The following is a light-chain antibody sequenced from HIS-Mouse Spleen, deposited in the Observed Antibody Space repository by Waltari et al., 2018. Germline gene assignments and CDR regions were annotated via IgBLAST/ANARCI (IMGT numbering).Light chain of an antibody. V-gene: IGLV2-14*03. CDR2: DVS. Sequence: QSALTQPASVSGSPGQSITISCTGTSSDVGGYNYVAWYQQPPGKAPKLMIYDVSNRPSGVSNRFSGSKSGNTASLTISGLQAEDEADYYCSSYTSSSTPGWVFGGGTKLTVL. CDR3: SSYTSSSTPGWV. J-gene: IGLJ3*02. CDR1: SSDVGGYNY.